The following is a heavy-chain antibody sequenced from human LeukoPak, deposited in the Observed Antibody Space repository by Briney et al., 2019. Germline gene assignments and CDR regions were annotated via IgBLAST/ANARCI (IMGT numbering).Heavy chain of an antibody. Sequence: ASVTVSCKASGYTFTSYGISWVRQAPGQGLEWMGWISAYNGNTNYAQKLQGRVTMTTDTSTSTAYMELRSLRSDDTAVYYCARDILGQSNGGSNYFGMEVWGQGTTVTVSS. CDR2: ISAYNGNT. D-gene: IGHD2-15*01. CDR3: ARDILGQSNGGSNYFGMEV. V-gene: IGHV1-18*01. CDR1: GYTFTSYG. J-gene: IGHJ6*02.